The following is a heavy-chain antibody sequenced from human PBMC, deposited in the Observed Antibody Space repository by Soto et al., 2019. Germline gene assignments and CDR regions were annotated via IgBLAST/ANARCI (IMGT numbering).Heavy chain of an antibody. Sequence: GGSLRLSCAASGFTFSSYAMSWVRQAPGKGLEWFSAISGSGGSTYYADSVKGRFTISRDNSKNTLYLQMNSLRAEDTAVYYCAKDLGYYDILTGPRYYYGMDVWGQGTTVTVSS. CDR2: ISGSGGST. V-gene: IGHV3-23*01. J-gene: IGHJ6*02. D-gene: IGHD3-9*01. CDR1: GFTFSSYA. CDR3: AKDLGYYDILTGPRYYYGMDV.